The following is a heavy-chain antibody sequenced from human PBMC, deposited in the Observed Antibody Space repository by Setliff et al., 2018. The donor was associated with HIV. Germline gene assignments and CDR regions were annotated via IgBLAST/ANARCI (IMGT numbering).Heavy chain of an antibody. V-gene: IGHV1-69*10. CDR1: GGTFSSYV. CDR2: AIPMLGIA. Sequence: GPQVKVSCKASGGTFSSYVINWVRQAPGQGLEWMGGAIPMLGIANHVHKFQGRVTITADKSTSTAYMELNSLRSEDTAVYYCARSSYYDVNSPFDYWGQGTRVTVSS. J-gene: IGHJ4*02. CDR3: ARSSYYDVNSPFDY. D-gene: IGHD3-16*01.